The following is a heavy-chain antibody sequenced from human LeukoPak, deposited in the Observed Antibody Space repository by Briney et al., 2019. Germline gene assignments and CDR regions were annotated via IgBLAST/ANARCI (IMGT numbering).Heavy chain of an antibody. V-gene: IGHV4-4*07. J-gene: IGHJ6*02. CDR1: GGSIISYY. Sequence: PSETLSLTCIVSGGSIISYYWSWIRQPAGKGLEWIGRIYTSGSTNYNPSLKSRVTMSVDTSKNQFSLKLSSVTAADTAVYYCASSPAYYYYGMDVWGQGTTVTVSS. D-gene: IGHD2-2*01. CDR2: IYTSGST. CDR3: ASSPAYYYYGMDV.